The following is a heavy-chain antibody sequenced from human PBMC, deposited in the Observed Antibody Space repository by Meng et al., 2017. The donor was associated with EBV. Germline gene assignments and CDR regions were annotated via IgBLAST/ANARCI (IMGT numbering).Heavy chain of an antibody. D-gene: IGHD3-10*01. V-gene: IGHV1-69*01. CDR2: FLPTLGAP. J-gene: IGHJ4*02. CDR1: GGPFRNYA. CDR3: ASESGRGYTPDY. Sequence: QWQLGPAAAEVTQPGSSVKVSCKTSGGPFRNYAISWVRQAPGQGLEWLGGFLPTLGAPNYAQKFHGRVSITADESTSTHYMDLSSLRSEDTAVYYCASESGRGYTPDYWGQGTLVTVSS.